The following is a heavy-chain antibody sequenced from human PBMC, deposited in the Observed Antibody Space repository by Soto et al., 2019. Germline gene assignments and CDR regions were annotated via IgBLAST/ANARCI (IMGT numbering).Heavy chain of an antibody. V-gene: IGHV5-10-1*01. CDR3: AXQIYDSDTGPNFQYYFDS. CDR1: GYSFAVYW. D-gene: IGHD3-22*01. J-gene: IGHJ4*02. Sequence: PGQSLKISCKGSGYSFAVYWITWVRQKPGKGLEWMGRIDPSDSQTYYSPSFRGHVTISVTKSITTVFLQWSSLRASDTAMYYCAXQIYDSDTGPNFQYYFDSWVQGTPVTVPQ. CDR2: IDPSDSQT.